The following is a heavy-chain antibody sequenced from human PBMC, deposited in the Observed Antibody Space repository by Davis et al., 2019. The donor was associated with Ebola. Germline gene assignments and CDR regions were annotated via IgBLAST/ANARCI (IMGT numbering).Heavy chain of an antibody. CDR3: ARNDTASKWFDP. CDR2: LSGSGTAT. Sequence: PGGSLRLSCAASGFSLSSYAMSWVRQAPGKGLEWVSSLSGSGTATYYANSVKGRFTISRDSSKKTLYLDMNSLRSDDTAVYYCARNDTASKWFDPWGQGTLVTVSS. V-gene: IGHV3-23*01. CDR1: GFSLSSYA. D-gene: IGHD5-18*01. J-gene: IGHJ5*01.